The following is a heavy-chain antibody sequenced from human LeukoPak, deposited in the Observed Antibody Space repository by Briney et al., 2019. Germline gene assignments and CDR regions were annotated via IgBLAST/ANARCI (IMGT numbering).Heavy chain of an antibody. Sequence: PSETLSLTCTVSRGSISGYYWSWIRQPPGEGLEWIGHIYYTGSTNYTPSLTKYNPSLPSRVTISVDTSKNQFSLKMRSVTGADTAVYYRARIITGAVALDYWGQGILVTVSS. CDR1: RGSISGYY. CDR3: ARIITGAVALDY. D-gene: IGHD1-14*01. CDR2: IYYTGST. J-gene: IGHJ4*02. V-gene: IGHV4-59*08.